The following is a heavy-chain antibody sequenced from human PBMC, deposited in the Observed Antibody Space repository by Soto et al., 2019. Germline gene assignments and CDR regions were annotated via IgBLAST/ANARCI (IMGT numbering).Heavy chain of an antibody. V-gene: IGHV4-59*12. CDR1: GGSIGTYY. CDR3: ARESNYYDSSGYFDY. Sequence: SETLSLTCTVSGGSIGTYYWSWIRQPPGKGLEWIGYMYNTGSTVYNPSFKSRVTISVDTSKNQFSLKLSSVTAADTAVYYCARESNYYDSSGYFDYWGQGTLVTVSS. D-gene: IGHD3-22*01. CDR2: MYNTGST. J-gene: IGHJ4*02.